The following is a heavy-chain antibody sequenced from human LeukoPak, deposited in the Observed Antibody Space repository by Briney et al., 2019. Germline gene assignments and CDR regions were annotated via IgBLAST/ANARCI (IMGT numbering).Heavy chain of an antibody. Sequence: GGSLRLSCAASGFAVSSNYMSWVRQAPGKGLEWVSVIYSGGSTYYADSVKGRFTISRDNSKNTLYLQMNSLRAEDTAVYYCARDAPYDYVWGSYHMGFDYWGQGTLVTVSS. CDR2: IYSGGST. D-gene: IGHD3-16*02. V-gene: IGHV3-66*01. CDR1: GFAVSSNY. J-gene: IGHJ4*02. CDR3: ARDAPYDYVWGSYHMGFDY.